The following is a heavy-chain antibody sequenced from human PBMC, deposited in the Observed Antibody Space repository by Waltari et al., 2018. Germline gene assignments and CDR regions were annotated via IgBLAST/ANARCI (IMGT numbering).Heavy chain of an antibody. V-gene: IGHV3-33*01. CDR3: ARGGMVIDY. CDR1: GFTFSSYG. J-gene: IGHJ4*02. CDR2: IWYDGSNK. D-gene: IGHD2-21*01. Sequence: QVQLVESGGGVVQPGRSLRLSCAASGFTFSSYGMPWVRQAPGKGLEWVAVIWYDGSNKYYADSVKGRFTISRDNSKNTLYLQMNSLRAEDTAVYYCARGGMVIDYWGQGTLVTVSS.